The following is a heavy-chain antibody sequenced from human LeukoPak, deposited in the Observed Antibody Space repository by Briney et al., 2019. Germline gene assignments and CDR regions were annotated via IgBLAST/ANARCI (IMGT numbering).Heavy chain of an antibody. CDR1: GYTFTGYY. J-gene: IGHJ3*02. V-gene: IGHV1-2*06. D-gene: IGHD5-18*01. Sequence: ASVKVSCKASGYTFTGYYMHWVRQAPGQGLEWMGRINPNSGGTNYAKNFQGRVTMTRDTSISTAYLELSRLRSDDTAVYYCARDRDTAMVDDAFDIWGQGTMVTVSS. CDR2: INPNSGGT. CDR3: ARDRDTAMVDDAFDI.